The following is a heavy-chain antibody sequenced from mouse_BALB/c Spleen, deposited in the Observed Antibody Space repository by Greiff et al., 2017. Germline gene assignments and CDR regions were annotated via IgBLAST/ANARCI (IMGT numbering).Heavy chain of an antibody. V-gene: IGHV1-54*01. CDR2: INPGSGGT. CDR1: GYAFTNYL. J-gene: IGHJ4*01. CDR3: ARWGDAMDY. Sequence: QVQLQQSGAELVRPGTSVKVSCKASGYAFTNYLIEWVKQRPGQGLEWIGVINPGSGGTNYNEKLKGKATLTADKSSSTAYMQLSSLTSDDSAVYFCARWGDAMDYWGQGTSVTVSS.